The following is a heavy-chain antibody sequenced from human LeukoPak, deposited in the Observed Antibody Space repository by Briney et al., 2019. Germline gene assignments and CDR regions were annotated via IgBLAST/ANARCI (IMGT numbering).Heavy chain of an antibody. V-gene: IGHV3-23*01. CDR3: AKALGIVVVPATAPEGY. Sequence: GGSLRLSCAASGFTFSSYAMSWVRQAPGKGLEWVSAISGSGGSTYYAGSVKGRFTISRDNSKNTLYLQMNSLRAEDTAVYYCAKALGIVVVPATAPEGYWGQGTLVTVSS. J-gene: IGHJ4*02. CDR1: GFTFSSYA. CDR2: ISGSGGST. D-gene: IGHD2-2*01.